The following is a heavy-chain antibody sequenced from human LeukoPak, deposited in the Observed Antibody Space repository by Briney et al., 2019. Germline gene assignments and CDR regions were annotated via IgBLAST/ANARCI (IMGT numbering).Heavy chain of an antibody. D-gene: IGHD2-15*01. J-gene: IGHJ5*02. CDR1: GGSISSGGYY. CDR3: ARESCSGGSCYQNWFDP. CDR2: IYYSGST. V-gene: IGHV4-31*03. Sequence: SQTLSVTCTVSGGSISSGGYYWSWIRQHPGKGLEWIGYIYYSGSTYYNPSLKSRVTISVDTSKNQFSLKLSSVTAADTAVYYCARESCSGGSCYQNWFDPWGQGTLVTVSS.